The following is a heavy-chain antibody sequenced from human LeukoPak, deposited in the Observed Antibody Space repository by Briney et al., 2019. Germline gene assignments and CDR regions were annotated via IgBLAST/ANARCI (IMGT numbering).Heavy chain of an antibody. CDR2: MNPNSGNT. CDR3: ARCGGDFPYYYYMDV. V-gene: IGHV1-8*01. Sequence: ASVKVSCKASGYTFTSYDINWVRQATGQGLEWTGWMNPNSGNTGDAQKFQGRVTMTRNTSISTAYMELSSLRSEDTAVYYCARCGGDFPYYYYMDVWGKGTTVTVSS. CDR1: GYTFTSYD. J-gene: IGHJ6*03. D-gene: IGHD2-21*01.